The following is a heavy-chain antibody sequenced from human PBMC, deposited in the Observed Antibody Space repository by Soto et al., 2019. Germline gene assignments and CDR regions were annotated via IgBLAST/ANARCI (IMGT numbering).Heavy chain of an antibody. CDR3: TRAGGPVDYGGYVGTYYFDF. D-gene: IGHD4-17*01. CDR1: GYTFTGYY. CDR2: VNPNSGDT. J-gene: IGHJ4*02. Sequence: ASVKVSCKASGYTFTGYYMHWVRQAPGQGLEWMGWVNPNSGDTIYAQKFLGRVTMTRDTPINTAYMELRGLRSDDTALYYCTRAGGPVDYGGYVGTYYFDFWGQGTLVTVSS. V-gene: IGHV1-2*02.